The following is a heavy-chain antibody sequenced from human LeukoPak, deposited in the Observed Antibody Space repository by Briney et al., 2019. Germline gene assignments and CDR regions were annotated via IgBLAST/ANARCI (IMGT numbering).Heavy chain of an antibody. CDR3: ARASYIYCSGGSCYPELSWFDP. V-gene: IGHV4-61*02. D-gene: IGHD2-15*01. CDR2: IYTSGST. CDR1: GGSISSGSYY. Sequence: SSETLSLTCTVSGGSISSGSYYWSWIRQPAGKGLEWIGRIYTSGSTNYNPSLESRVTISVDTSKNQFSLKLSSVTAADTAVYYCARASYIYCSGGSCYPELSWFDPWGQGTLVTVSS. J-gene: IGHJ5*02.